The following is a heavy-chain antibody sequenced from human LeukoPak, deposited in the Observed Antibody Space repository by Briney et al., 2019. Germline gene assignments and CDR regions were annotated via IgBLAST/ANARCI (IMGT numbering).Heavy chain of an antibody. V-gene: IGHV4-59*01. CDR1: GGSISSYY. Sequence: NASETLSLTCTVSGGSISSYYWSWIRQPPGKGLEWIGYIYYSGSTNYNPSLKSRVTISVDTSKNQFSLKLSSVTAADTAVYYCARGSPIWPFWSGHFDYWGQGTLVTVSS. J-gene: IGHJ4*02. CDR3: ARGSPIWPFWSGHFDY. CDR2: IYYSGST. D-gene: IGHD3-3*01.